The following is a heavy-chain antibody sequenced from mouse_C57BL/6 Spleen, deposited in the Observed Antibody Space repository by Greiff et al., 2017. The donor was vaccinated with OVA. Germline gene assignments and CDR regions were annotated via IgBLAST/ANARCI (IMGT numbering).Heavy chain of an antibody. D-gene: IGHD2-1*01. CDR2: IDPNSGGT. CDR3: ASGGVYYGNLHGSFDV. Sequence: QVQLQQPGAELVKPGASVKLSCKASGYTFTSYWMHWVKQRPGRGLEWIGRIDPNSGGTKYNEKFKSKGTLTVDKPSSTAYMQLSSLTSEDAAVYDCASGGVYYGNLHGSFDVWGTGTTVTVSS. J-gene: IGHJ1*03. CDR1: GYTFTSYW. V-gene: IGHV1-72*01.